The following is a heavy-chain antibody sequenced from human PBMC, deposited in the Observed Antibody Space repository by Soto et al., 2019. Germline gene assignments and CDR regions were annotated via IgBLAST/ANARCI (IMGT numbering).Heavy chain of an antibody. D-gene: IGHD3-22*01. CDR3: TTDRGYLTFDH. CDR2: IKEDGSAV. J-gene: IGHJ4*02. CDR1: GITFSHSW. Sequence: EVQVVESGGDLVQPGGSLRLSCVVSGITFSHSWLNWVRQAPGKGLEWVANIKEDGSAVYYVDSVQGRFTISRDNAKNSLYLKMNSLSAEDTAVYYCTTDRGYLTFDHWGRGTLVTVSS. V-gene: IGHV3-7*01.